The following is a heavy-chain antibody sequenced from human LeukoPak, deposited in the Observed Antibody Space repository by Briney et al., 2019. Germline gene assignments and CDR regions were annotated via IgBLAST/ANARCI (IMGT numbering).Heavy chain of an antibody. CDR1: GGSITSYY. D-gene: IGHD4-23*01. Sequence: EASETLSLTCTVSGGSITSYYWTWIRQPPGKGLEWIGFIYGDGSTKYNPSLKSRVTMSVDTSKNQFSLKLSSATAADSAVYYCARVGATVVTYYYYYMDVWGKGTTVTVSS. J-gene: IGHJ6*03. CDR3: ARVGATVVTYYYYYMDV. V-gene: IGHV4-59*01. CDR2: IYGDGST.